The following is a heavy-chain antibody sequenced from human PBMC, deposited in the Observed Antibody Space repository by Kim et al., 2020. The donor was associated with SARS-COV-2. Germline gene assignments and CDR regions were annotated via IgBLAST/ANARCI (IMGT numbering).Heavy chain of an antibody. Sequence: SETLSLTCTVSGGSISSYYWSWIRQPPGKGLEWIGYIYYSGSTNYNPSLKSRVTISVDTSKNQFSLKLSSVTAADTAVYYCARASGNTYYYDSIPLHYYYYGMDVWGQGTTVTVSS. CDR1: GGSISSYY. CDR2: IYYSGST. D-gene: IGHD3-22*01. V-gene: IGHV4-59*01. J-gene: IGHJ6*02. CDR3: ARASGNTYYYDSIPLHYYYYGMDV.